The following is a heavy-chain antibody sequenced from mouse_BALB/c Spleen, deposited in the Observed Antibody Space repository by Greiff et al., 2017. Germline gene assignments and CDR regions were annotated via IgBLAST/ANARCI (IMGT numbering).Heavy chain of an antibody. Sequence: VQLQQSGPELVKPGASVRISCKASGYTFTSYYIHWVKQRPGQGLEWIGWIYPGNVNTKYNEKFKGKATLTADKSSSTAYMQLSSLTSEDSAVYFCARLGTTSYAMDYWGQGTSVTVSS. J-gene: IGHJ4*01. CDR2: IYPGNVNT. CDR1: GYTFTSYY. CDR3: ARLGTTSYAMDY. D-gene: IGHD2-13*01. V-gene: IGHV1S56*01.